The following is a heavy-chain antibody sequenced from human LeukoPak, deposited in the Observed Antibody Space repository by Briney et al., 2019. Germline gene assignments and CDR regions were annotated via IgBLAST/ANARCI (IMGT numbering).Heavy chain of an antibody. CDR3: AKGDYDILTGPYY. D-gene: IGHD3-9*01. V-gene: IGHV3-9*01. CDR1: GFIFSSYT. J-gene: IGHJ4*02. Sequence: GGSLRLSCAASGFIFSSYTLNWVRQAPGKGLEWVSGISWNSGSIGYADSVKGRFTISRDNAKNSLYLQMNSLRAEDTALYYCAKGDYDILTGPYYWGQGTLVTVSS. CDR2: ISWNSGSI.